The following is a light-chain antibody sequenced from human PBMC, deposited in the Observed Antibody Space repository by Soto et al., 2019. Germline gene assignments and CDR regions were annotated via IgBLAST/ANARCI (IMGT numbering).Light chain of an antibody. CDR1: QSVSSY. CDR3: QQRSNWPPLT. Sequence: EIVLTQSPATLSLSPGERATLSCRASQSVSSYLAWYQQKPGQALRLLIYDASNRATGIPARFSGSGSGTDLTLTISSLEPEDFAVYYCQQRSNWPPLTFGGGTKVEIK. J-gene: IGKJ4*01. CDR2: DAS. V-gene: IGKV3-11*01.